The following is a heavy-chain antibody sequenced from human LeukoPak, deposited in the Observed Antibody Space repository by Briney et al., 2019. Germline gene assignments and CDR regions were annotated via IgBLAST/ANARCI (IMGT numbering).Heavy chain of an antibody. CDR3: ARELLKSSLQYYYGSGSSGY. Sequence: GASVKVSCKASGYTFPGYYMHWVRQAPGQGLEWMGWINPNSGGTNYAQKFQGRVTMTRDTSISTAYMELSRLGSDDTAVYYCARELLKSSLQYYYGSGSSGYWGQGTLVTVSS. D-gene: IGHD3-10*01. CDR1: GYTFPGYY. J-gene: IGHJ4*02. CDR2: INPNSGGT. V-gene: IGHV1-2*02.